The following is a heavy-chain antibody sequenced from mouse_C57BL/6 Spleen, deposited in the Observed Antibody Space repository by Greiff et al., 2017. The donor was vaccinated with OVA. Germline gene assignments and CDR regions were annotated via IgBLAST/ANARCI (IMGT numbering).Heavy chain of an antibody. D-gene: IGHD2-4*01. V-gene: IGHV1-42*01. CDR2: INPSTGGT. J-gene: IGHJ4*01. CDR3: ARSLYYDYDDYAMDY. Sequence: EVKLVESGPELVKPGASVKISCKASGYSFTGYYMNWVKQSPEKSLEWIGEINPSTGGTTYNQKFKAKATLTVDKSSSTAYMQLKSLTSEDSAVYYCARSLYYDYDDYAMDYWGQGTTVTVSS. CDR1: GYSFTGYY.